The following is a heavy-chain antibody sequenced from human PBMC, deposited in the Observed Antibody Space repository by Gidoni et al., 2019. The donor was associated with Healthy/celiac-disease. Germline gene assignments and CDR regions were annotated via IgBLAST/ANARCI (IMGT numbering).Heavy chain of an antibody. CDR1: GFTFDDYA. CDR3: AKVSERDIVPYYYYYGMDV. J-gene: IGHJ6*02. D-gene: IGHD2-15*01. V-gene: IGHV3-9*01. Sequence: EVQLVESGGGLVQPGRSLSLSCPASGFTFDDYAMHWVRQAPGKGLEWVSGISWNSGSIGYADSVKGRFTISRDNAKNSLYLQMNSLRAEDTALYYCAKVSERDIVPYYYYYGMDVWGQGTTVTVSS. CDR2: ISWNSGSI.